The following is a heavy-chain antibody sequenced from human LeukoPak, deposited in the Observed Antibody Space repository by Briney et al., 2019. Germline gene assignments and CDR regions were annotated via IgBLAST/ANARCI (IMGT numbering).Heavy chain of an antibody. CDR1: GYTFTRYG. V-gene: IGHV1-18*01. Sequence: ASLKVSCKDSGYTFTRYGISWVRQAPGQGLEWMGWISAYNGNTNYAQKLQGRVTMTTDTSTSTAYMELRSLRSDDTAVYYCARARLPYYYDSSGYRSDYWGQGTLVTVSS. J-gene: IGHJ4*02. CDR3: ARARLPYYYDSSGYRSDY. D-gene: IGHD3-22*01. CDR2: ISAYNGNT.